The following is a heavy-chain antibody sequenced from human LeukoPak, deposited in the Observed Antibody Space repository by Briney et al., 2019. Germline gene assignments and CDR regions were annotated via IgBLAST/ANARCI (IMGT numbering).Heavy chain of an antibody. CDR2: IYYSGST. Sequence: PSETLSPPCTVSGYSLSSGYYWGWIRPPPGKGLEWIGSIYYSGSTYYNPSLKSRVTISVDTSKNQFSLKLSSVTAADTAVYYCARDGERTYYFDYGGQGTLFTVSS. CDR1: GYSLSSGYY. V-gene: IGHV4-38-2*02. D-gene: IGHD3-10*01. CDR3: ARDGERTYYFDY. J-gene: IGHJ4*02.